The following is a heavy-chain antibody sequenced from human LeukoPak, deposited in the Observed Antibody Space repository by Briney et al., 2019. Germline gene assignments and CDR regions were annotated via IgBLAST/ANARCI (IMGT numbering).Heavy chain of an antibody. CDR3: VSRRCSATACFAASFNCFDY. CDR2: IKQDGSEK. Sequence: GGTLGLLCTASGVRFRSYWLTWVRQAPGKGLEWEANIKQDGSEKNYVASVKGRFTISRDDTKNSLYLQMNSLRDEDTAVYHCVSRRCSATACFAASFNCFDYWGQGTLVSVSS. D-gene: IGHD2-2*01. J-gene: IGHJ4*02. V-gene: IGHV3-7*03. CDR1: GVRFRSYW.